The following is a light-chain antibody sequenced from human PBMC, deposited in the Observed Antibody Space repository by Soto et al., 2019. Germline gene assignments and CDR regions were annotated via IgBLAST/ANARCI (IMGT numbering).Light chain of an antibody. Sequence: EIVLTQSPGTLSLSPGERATLSCRASQSVSSSYLAWYQQKPGQAPRLLIYGASSRATGIPDRFSGSGSGTDFTLTISRLEHEEFAVYYCQQYGSSPRTFGQGTKVDIK. CDR3: QQYGSSPRT. CDR2: GAS. V-gene: IGKV3-20*01. J-gene: IGKJ1*01. CDR1: QSVSSSY.